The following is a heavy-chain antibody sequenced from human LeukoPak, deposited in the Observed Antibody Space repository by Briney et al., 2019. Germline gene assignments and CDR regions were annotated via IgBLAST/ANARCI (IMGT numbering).Heavy chain of an antibody. Sequence: GGSLTLSCVASGFTLSGHWMHWVRHVQGKGLMGVSHISSDGSITTYADSVKGRFTISRDIARNTLYLQMNSLTADDTALYYCARSGYYNGYDYWGQGTLVTVSS. D-gene: IGHD3-10*01. CDR3: ARSGYYNGYDY. CDR1: GFTLSGHW. CDR2: ISSDGSIT. J-gene: IGHJ4*02. V-gene: IGHV3-74*03.